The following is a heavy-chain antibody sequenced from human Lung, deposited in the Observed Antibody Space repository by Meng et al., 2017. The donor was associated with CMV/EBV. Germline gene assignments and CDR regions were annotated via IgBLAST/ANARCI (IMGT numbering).Heavy chain of an antibody. Sequence: SXXVSXKASGGSPSNYRLNWVRQVPGQGFQWMGGIIPILGIPDYPENFQGRVTITADTSTDTAYMHLSSLRLEETAVYYCARGARLGYCSGANCYFNDFWXQGTWVTVSS. V-gene: IGHV1-69*10. CDR2: IIPILGIP. D-gene: IGHD2-15*01. J-gene: IGHJ4*02. CDR3: ARGARLGYCSGANCYFNDF. CDR1: GGSPSNYR.